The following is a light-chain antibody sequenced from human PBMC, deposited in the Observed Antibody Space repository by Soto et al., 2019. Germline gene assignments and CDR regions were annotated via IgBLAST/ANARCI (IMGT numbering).Light chain of an antibody. J-gene: IGKJ4*01. Sequence: EIVMTQSPATLSVSPGERATLSCRASQNVGNNLAWYQQKPGQAPRLLIYGATTRATGIPARFSGSGSGTDFTLTISSLQSEDFAVYYCQQRANWPLLIFGGGTKVLIK. CDR3: QQRANWPLLI. CDR2: GAT. CDR1: QNVGNN. V-gene: IGKV3-15*01.